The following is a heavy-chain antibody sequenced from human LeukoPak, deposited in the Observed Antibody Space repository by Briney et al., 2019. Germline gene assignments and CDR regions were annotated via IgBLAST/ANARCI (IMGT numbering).Heavy chain of an antibody. CDR1: GFTFSSYW. V-gene: IGHV3-23*01. CDR3: AKDGVYYDFWSGYWFHDY. D-gene: IGHD3-3*01. J-gene: IGHJ4*02. Sequence: PGGSLRLSCAASGFTFSSYWMSWVRQAPGKGLEWVSAISGSGGSTYYADSVKGRFTISRDNSKNTLYLQMNSLRAEDTAVYYCAKDGVYYDFWSGYWFHDYWGQGTLVTVSS. CDR2: ISGSGGST.